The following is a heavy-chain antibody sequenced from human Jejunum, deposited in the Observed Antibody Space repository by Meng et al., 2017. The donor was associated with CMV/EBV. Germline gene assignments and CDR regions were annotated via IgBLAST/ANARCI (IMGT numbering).Heavy chain of an antibody. CDR2: INPNSGDT. D-gene: IGHD6-19*01. J-gene: IGHJ4*02. V-gene: IGHV1-2*02. CDR3: ARGLALAPIDY. Sequence: KASGYTFSGYYIHWVRQAPGQGLEWMGWINPNSGDTNYPQKFQGRVNMTRDTPTSTAYLDLSRLRSDDTAVYYCARGLALAPIDYWGQGTRVTVSS. CDR1: GYTFSGYY.